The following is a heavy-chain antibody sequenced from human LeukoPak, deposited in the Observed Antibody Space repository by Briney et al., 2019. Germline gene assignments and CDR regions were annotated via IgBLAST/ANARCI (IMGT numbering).Heavy chain of an antibody. D-gene: IGHD4-23*01. J-gene: IGHJ4*02. Sequence: GGSLRLSCAASGFTFSDYSTNWVRQAPGKGLEWVSYINSGSSTIYYVDSVEGRFTISRDNAKNSLYLQMNSLRDEDTAVYHCARTRSKVGTPTFDCWDQGTLVTVSS. V-gene: IGHV3-48*02. CDR2: INSGSSTI. CDR1: GFTFSDYS. CDR3: ARTRSKVGTPTFDC.